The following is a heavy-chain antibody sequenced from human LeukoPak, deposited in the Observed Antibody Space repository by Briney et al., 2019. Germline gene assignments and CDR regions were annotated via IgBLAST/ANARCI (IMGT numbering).Heavy chain of an antibody. CDR3: ARVSGYDYIDC. Sequence: SGTLSLTCTVSGDSISTGGYYWSWIRQHPGKGLEWIGYIYYRGSTYYNPSLKSRVTILVAPSKNQFSLKLNSVTVADTAVYFCARVSGYDYIDCWGQGTLVTVSS. V-gene: IGHV4-31*03. D-gene: IGHD5-12*01. CDR1: GDSISTGGYY. CDR2: IYYRGST. J-gene: IGHJ4*02.